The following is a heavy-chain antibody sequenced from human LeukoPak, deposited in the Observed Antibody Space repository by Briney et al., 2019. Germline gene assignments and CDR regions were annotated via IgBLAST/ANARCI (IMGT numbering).Heavy chain of an antibody. J-gene: IGHJ4*02. CDR3: ARGADDYNYFDY. CDR1: GGSISSGGYF. CDR2: IYYSGST. Sequence: TSETLSLTCTVSGGSISSGGYFWNWIRQHPGKGLECIGYIYYSGSTYYNPSLKSRVTISVDRSKNQFSLKLSSVTAADTAVFYCARGADDYNYFDYWGQGTLVTVSS. V-gene: IGHV4-31*03. D-gene: IGHD4-11*01.